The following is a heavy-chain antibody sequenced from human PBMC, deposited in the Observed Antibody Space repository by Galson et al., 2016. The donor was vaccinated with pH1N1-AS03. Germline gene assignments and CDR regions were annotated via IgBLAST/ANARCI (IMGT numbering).Heavy chain of an antibody. CDR1: GFIFSNHG. J-gene: IGHJ3*02. D-gene: IGHD3-10*01. V-gene: IGHV3-30*18. CDR2: ISSHGKID. CDR3: AKEGSGSVSKFAFDI. Sequence: SLRLSCAESGFIFSNHGMHWVRQAPGKGLEWVAVISSHGKIDYYADSVRGRFTVSRDNSNNTLDLQMDSLRAEDRAAYYCAKEGSGSVSKFAFDIWGQGTIVTVSS.